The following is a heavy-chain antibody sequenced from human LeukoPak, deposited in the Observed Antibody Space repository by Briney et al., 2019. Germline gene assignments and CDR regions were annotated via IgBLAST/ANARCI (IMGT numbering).Heavy chain of an antibody. J-gene: IGHJ4*02. CDR3: ARDVSSTSCPDY. D-gene: IGHD2-2*01. CDR2: ISYDGSNK. Sequence: GGSLRLSCAASGFTFSSYGMHWVRQAPGKGLEWVAVISYDGSNKYYADSVKGRFTISRDNSKNTLYLQMNSLRAEDTAVYYCARDVSSTSCPDYWGQGTLVTVSS. V-gene: IGHV3-30*03. CDR1: GFTFSSYG.